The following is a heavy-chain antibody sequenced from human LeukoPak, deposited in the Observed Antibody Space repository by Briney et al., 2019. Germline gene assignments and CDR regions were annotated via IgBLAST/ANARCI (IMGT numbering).Heavy chain of an antibody. V-gene: IGHV1-2*02. D-gene: IGHD2-21*02. Sequence: ASVKVSCKASGYTFTGYYMHWVRQAPGQGLEWMGWISPNSGVTNFAQKFQGRVTMTRDTSISTAYMGLNSLTSDDTAVYYCARSLLHCGGDCYSFDYWGQGTLVTVSS. CDR1: GYTFTGYY. J-gene: IGHJ4*02. CDR3: ARSLLHCGGDCYSFDY. CDR2: ISPNSGVT.